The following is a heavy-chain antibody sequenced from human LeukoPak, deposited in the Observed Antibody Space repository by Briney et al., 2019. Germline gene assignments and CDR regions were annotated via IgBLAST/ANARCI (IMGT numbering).Heavy chain of an antibody. CDR3: ARGEDCSSTSCPQPNWFDP. CDR2: IFTSGST. D-gene: IGHD2-2*01. J-gene: IGHJ5*02. CDR1: GGSISSGSYY. V-gene: IGHV4-61*02. Sequence: SETLSLTCTVSGGSISSGSYYWSWIRQPAGKGLEWIGRIFTSGSTNYNPSLKSRVTISVDTSKNQFSLKLSSVTAADTAVYYCARGEDCSSTSCPQPNWFDPWGQGTLVTVSS.